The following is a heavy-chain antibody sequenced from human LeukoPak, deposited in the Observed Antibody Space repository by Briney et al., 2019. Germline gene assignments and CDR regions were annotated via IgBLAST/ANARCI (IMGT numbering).Heavy chain of an antibody. Sequence: ASVKVSCKASGYTFTSYYMHWVRQAPGQGLEWMGIINPSGGSTSYAQKFQGRVTMTRDTSTSTVYMELSSLRSEDTAVYYCARGPGAFIAAAGRSGYYYYGMDVWGQGTTVTVSS. V-gene: IGHV1-46*01. J-gene: IGHJ6*02. D-gene: IGHD6-13*01. CDR2: INPSGGST. CDR3: ARGPGAFIAAAGRSGYYYYGMDV. CDR1: GYTFTSYY.